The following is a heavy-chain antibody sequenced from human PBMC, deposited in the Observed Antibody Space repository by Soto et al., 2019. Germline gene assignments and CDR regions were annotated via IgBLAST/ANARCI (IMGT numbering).Heavy chain of an antibody. CDR2: ISAYNGNT. D-gene: IGHD6-19*01. Sequence: ASVKVSCKASGYTFTSYGISWVRQAPGQGLEWMGWISAYNGNTNYAQKLQGRVTMTTDTSTSTAYMELRSLRSDDTAVYYCARGGSSGWIRVAISYYYYGMDVWGQGTTVTVSS. V-gene: IGHV1-18*04. J-gene: IGHJ6*02. CDR1: GYTFTSYG. CDR3: ARGGSSGWIRVAISYYYYGMDV.